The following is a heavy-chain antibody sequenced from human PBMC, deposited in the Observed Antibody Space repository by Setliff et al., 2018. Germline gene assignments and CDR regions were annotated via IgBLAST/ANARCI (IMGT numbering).Heavy chain of an antibody. V-gene: IGHV1-18*01. CDR3: AKGGNITRETYYYYGMDV. J-gene: IGHJ6*02. D-gene: IGHD1-20*01. Sequence: VASVKVSCKASGYTFTRHGISWVRQAPGKGFEWMGWIGPYNGNTYYAQKFQGRVAITTDTSTSTAYMELRSLRSDDTAVYYCAKGGNITRETYYYYGMDVWGQGTTVTVS. CDR1: GYTFTRHG. CDR2: IGPYNGNT.